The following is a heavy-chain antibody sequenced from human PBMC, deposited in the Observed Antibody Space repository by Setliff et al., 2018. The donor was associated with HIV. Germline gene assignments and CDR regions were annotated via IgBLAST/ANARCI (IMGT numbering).Heavy chain of an antibody. CDR2: FYYSGNT. J-gene: IGHJ4*02. D-gene: IGHD4-4*01. CDR1: GGSISSSSYY. CDR3: AREPDSIPYDY. V-gene: IGHV4-39*07. Sequence: SETLSLTCTVSGGSISSSSYYWGWLRQPPGKGLEWIGSFYYSGNTYYNPSLKSRVTISVDASRNQFSLKLSSVTAADTAVYYCAREPDSIPYDYWGQGTLVTVSS.